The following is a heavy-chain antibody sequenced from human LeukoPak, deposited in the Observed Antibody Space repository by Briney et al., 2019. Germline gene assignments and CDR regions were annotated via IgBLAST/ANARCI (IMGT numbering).Heavy chain of an antibody. Sequence: GGSLRLSCVASGFTFSSYAMHWVRQAPGKGLEWVAVISYDGSNKYYADSVKGRFSISRDNSKNTLYLQMNSLRAEDTAVYYCAEGSGPTDYWGQGTLVTVSS. CDR1: GFTFSSYA. J-gene: IGHJ4*02. CDR2: ISYDGSNK. CDR3: AEGSGPTDY. D-gene: IGHD2-15*01. V-gene: IGHV3-30-3*01.